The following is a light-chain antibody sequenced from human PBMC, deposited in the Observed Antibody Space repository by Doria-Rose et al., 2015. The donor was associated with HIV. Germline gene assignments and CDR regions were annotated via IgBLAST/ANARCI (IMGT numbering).Light chain of an antibody. V-gene: IGKV3-15*01. Sequence: TQSPATLSVSPGERATLSCRASQSVSSNFAGYQQKPGQAPRLLIHRASTRATSIPARFSGSGAGTEFTLTSISLQSEDSSGYSGEQYNSWRTVGQGTKLEIK. CDR1: QSVSSN. J-gene: IGKJ1*01. CDR2: RAS. CDR3: EQYNSWRT.